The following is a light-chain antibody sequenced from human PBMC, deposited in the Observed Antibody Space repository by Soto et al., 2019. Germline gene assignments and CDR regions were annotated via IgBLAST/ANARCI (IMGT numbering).Light chain of an antibody. CDR2: GVS. Sequence: EIVLTQSPGTVSLSPGERATLSCRASQSVTSSYLAWYQQKPGQAPRLLIYGVSSRATGIPDRFSGGGSETDFTLTINSLQSEDFAVYYCQEYDNWPPEGTFGQGTKVDIK. CDR3: QEYDNWPPEGT. J-gene: IGKJ1*01. V-gene: IGKV3-20*01. CDR1: QSVTSSY.